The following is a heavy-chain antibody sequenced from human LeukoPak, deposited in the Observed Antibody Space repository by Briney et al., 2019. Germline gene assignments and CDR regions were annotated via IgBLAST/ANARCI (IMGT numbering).Heavy chain of an antibody. J-gene: IGHJ4*02. Sequence: GGSLRLSCAASGFTFSSYGMHWVRQALGKGLEWVAMIWSDGGAKYYADSVKGRFTISRDNSKNTLNLQMNSLRVEDTAVYYCAKDLAFCSGGSCAYWGQGSLVTVSS. CDR1: GFTFSSYG. CDR2: IWSDGGAK. D-gene: IGHD2-15*01. CDR3: AKDLAFCSGGSCAY. V-gene: IGHV3-30*02.